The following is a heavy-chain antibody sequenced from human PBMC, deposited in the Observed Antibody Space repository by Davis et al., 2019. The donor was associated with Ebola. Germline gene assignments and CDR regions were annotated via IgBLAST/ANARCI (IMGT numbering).Heavy chain of an antibody. D-gene: IGHD2-21*01. Sequence: ASVKVSCKASGYTFTSYDINWVRQATGQGLEWMGWMNPNSGNTGYAQKFQGRVTMTRNTSISTAYMELTSLRIDDTAVYYCARGYSPKCRTGDCVNDYWGQGTLVTVSS. J-gene: IGHJ4*02. CDR2: MNPNSGNT. CDR1: GYTFTSYD. CDR3: ARGYSPKCRTGDCVNDY. V-gene: IGHV1-8*01.